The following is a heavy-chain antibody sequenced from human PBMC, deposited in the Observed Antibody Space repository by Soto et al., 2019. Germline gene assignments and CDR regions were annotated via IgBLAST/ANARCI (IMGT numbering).Heavy chain of an antibody. J-gene: IGHJ3*02. Sequence: ASVKVSCKASGYTFTSYGISWVRQAPGQGLEWMGWISAYNGNTNYAQKLQGRVTMTTDTSTSTAYMELRSLRSDDTAVYYCARVDYGSGSYFAFDIWGQGTMVTVSS. V-gene: IGHV1-18*01. CDR2: ISAYNGNT. CDR3: ARVDYGSGSYFAFDI. D-gene: IGHD3-10*01. CDR1: GYTFTSYG.